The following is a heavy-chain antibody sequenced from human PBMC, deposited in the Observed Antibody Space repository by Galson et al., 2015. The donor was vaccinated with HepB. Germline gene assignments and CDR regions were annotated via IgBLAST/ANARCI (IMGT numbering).Heavy chain of an antibody. CDR2: INPNSGGT. Sequence: SVKVSCKASGYTFTGYYMHWVRQAPGQGLEWMGWINPNSGGTNYAQKFQGWVTMTRDTSISTAYMELSRLRSDDTAVYYCARGPGPTVTTSYFDYWGQGTLVTVSS. J-gene: IGHJ4*02. V-gene: IGHV1-2*04. D-gene: IGHD4-17*01. CDR3: ARGPGPTVTTSYFDY. CDR1: GYTFTGYY.